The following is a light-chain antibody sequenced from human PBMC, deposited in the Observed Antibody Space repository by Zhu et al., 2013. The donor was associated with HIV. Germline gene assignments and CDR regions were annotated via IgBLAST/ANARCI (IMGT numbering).Light chain of an antibody. Sequence: EIVLTQSPATLSLSPGERATLSCRASQGVSSYLAWYQQKPGQAPRLLIYGASTRATGIPARFSGSGSGTEFTLTISSLQSEDFAVYYCQQYNNWPMCSFGQGTKLEI. V-gene: IGKV3-15*01. J-gene: IGKJ2*04. CDR1: QGVSSY. CDR3: QQYNNWPMCS. CDR2: GAS.